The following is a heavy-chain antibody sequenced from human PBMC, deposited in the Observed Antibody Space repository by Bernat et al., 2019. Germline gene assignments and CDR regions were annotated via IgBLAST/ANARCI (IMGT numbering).Heavy chain of an antibody. J-gene: IGHJ3*02. D-gene: IGHD2-15*01. CDR2: IFSNDEK. CDR1: GFSLSNARMG. Sequence: QGAGRGAGPGLGKPTETLTLTCTVSGFSLSNARMGVSWIRQPPGKALEWLAHIFSNDEKSYSTSLKSRLTISKDTSKSQVVLTMTNMDPVDTATYYCARTPRLGYCSGGSCYGRDAFDIWGQGTMVTVSS. CDR3: ARTPRLGYCSGGSCYGRDAFDI. V-gene: IGHV2-26*01.